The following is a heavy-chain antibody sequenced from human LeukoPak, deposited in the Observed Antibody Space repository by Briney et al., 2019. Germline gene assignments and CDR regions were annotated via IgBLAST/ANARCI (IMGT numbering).Heavy chain of an antibody. Sequence: PSETLPLTCAVYGGSFSGYYWSWIRQPPGKGLEWIGEINHSGSTNYNPSLKSRVTISVDTSKNQFSLKLSSVTAADTAVYYCAREILHGSGSYHRVRFDPWGQGTLVTVSS. CDR2: INHSGST. D-gene: IGHD3-10*01. CDR3: AREILHGSGSYHRVRFDP. J-gene: IGHJ5*02. V-gene: IGHV4-34*01. CDR1: GGSFSGYY.